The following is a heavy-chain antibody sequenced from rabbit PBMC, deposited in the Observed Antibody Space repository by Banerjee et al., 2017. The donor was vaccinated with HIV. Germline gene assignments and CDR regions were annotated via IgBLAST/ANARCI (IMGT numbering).Heavy chain of an antibody. CDR3: ATHSDDFAGYGVVMDL. D-gene: IGHD6-1*01. J-gene: IGHJ4*01. CDR2: IYAGSSGNS. Sequence: QSLEESGGDLVKPGASLTLTCTASGIDFSSAYDMCWVRQAPGKGLEWIACIYAGSSGNSSYEGWAKGRIAISKPTSATVTLQMSSLAAADSATYFCATHSDDFAGYGVVMDLWGKAPWSPS. V-gene: IGHV1S40*01. CDR1: GIDFSSAYD.